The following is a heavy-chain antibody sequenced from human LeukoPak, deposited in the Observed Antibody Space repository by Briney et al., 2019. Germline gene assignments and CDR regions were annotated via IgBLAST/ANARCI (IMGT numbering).Heavy chain of an antibody. Sequence: LTGGSLRLSCAVSGFTFSNYWISWVRQASAKGLEWVAYINQDGSERYYVDSMEGRFTISRDNAEKSLFLQMNNLRVEDTALYYCARYGSDLDAVDFWGQGTLVTVAS. CDR2: INQDGSER. CDR1: GFTFSNYW. V-gene: IGHV3-7*01. J-gene: IGHJ3*01. CDR3: ARYGSDLDAVDF. D-gene: IGHD1-26*01.